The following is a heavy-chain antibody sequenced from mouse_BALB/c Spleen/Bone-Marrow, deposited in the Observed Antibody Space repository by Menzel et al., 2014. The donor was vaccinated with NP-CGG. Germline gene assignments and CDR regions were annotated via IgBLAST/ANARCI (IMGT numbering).Heavy chain of an antibody. J-gene: IGHJ2*01. CDR2: IDPANGNT. Sequence: EVQLQQSGAELVKPGASVKLSCTASGFNIKDSYMHWVKQRPEQGLEWIGRIDPANGNTKYDPKFQGKATITADTSSSTAYLQLSSLTSEDTAVYYCASYYYGHCFDYWGQGTTLTVSS. D-gene: IGHD1-1*01. CDR3: ASYYYGHCFDY. V-gene: IGHV14-3*02. CDR1: GFNIKDSY.